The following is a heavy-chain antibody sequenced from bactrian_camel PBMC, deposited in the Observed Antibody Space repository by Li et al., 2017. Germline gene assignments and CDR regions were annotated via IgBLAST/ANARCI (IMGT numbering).Heavy chain of an antibody. V-gene: IGHV3S54*01. CDR3: AAAAPCSTILAMLPDEYNY. CDR1: GDTHRTTF. D-gene: IGHD2*01. J-gene: IGHJ4*01. Sequence: QVQLVESGGGSVQAGGSLRLSCEASGDTHRTTFMGWFRQAPGKERDGVAAIYTGGAYSYYADSVKGRFTISRDNSKNTSYLQMNSLKPEDTAMYYCAAAAPCSTILAMLPDEYNYWGQGTQVTVS. CDR2: IYTGGAYS.